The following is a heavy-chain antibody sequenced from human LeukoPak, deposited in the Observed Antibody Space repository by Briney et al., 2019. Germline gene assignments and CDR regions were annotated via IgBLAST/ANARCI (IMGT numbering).Heavy chain of an antibody. D-gene: IGHD2-2*01. V-gene: IGHV3-21*01. J-gene: IGHJ4*02. CDR3: AKRSPPSSSTSCMDY. CDR1: GFTFSSYS. Sequence: PGGSLRLSCAASGFTFSSYSMNWVRQAPGKGLEWVSSISSSSSYIYYADSVKGRFTISRDNAKKSLYLQMNSLRAEDTAVYYCAKRSPPSSSTSCMDYWGQGTLVTVSS. CDR2: ISSSSSYI.